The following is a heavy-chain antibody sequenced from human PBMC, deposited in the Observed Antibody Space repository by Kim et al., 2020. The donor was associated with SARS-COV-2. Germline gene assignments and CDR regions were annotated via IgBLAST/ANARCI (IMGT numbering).Heavy chain of an antibody. D-gene: IGHD6-13*01. CDR1: GFTFSSYG. Sequence: GGSLRLSCAASGFTFSSYGMHWVRQAPGKGLEWVAVISYDGSNKYYADSVKGRFTISRDNSKNTLYLQMNSLRAEDTAVYYCAKSTFLAAANPNYYYYYGMDVWGQGTTVTVSS. CDR2: ISYDGSNK. J-gene: IGHJ6*02. CDR3: AKSTFLAAANPNYYYYYGMDV. V-gene: IGHV3-30*18.